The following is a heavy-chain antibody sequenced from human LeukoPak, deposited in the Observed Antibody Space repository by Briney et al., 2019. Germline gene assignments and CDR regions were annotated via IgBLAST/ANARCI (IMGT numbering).Heavy chain of an antibody. CDR3: ARRYCSGGSCSGGHFYYYYYVMDV. V-gene: IGHV3-30-3*01. Sequence: RSLRLSCAASGFTFSSYAMHWVRQAPGKGLEWVAYISYDGSNTYYADSMKGRFTISRDNSKNTLYVQMNSLRAEDTAVYYCARRYCSGGSCSGGHFYYYYYVMDVWGQGTTVTVPS. CDR1: GFTFSSYA. J-gene: IGHJ6*02. CDR2: ISYDGSNT. D-gene: IGHD2-15*01.